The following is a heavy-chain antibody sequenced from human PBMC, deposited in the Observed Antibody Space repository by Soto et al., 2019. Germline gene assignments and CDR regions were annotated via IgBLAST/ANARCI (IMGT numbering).Heavy chain of an antibody. CDR3: AHVYGGYDNFDY. D-gene: IGHD5-12*01. J-gene: IGHJ4*02. Sequence: QITVKESGPTLVKPTQTLTLTCTFSGFSLSTSGVGVGWIRQPPGKALEWLALIYWDDDKRYSPSLKSRLTITNDTSKNQVVLTMTNMDPVDTATYYCAHVYGGYDNFDYWGQGTLVTVSS. CDR1: GFSLSTSGVG. V-gene: IGHV2-5*02. CDR2: IYWDDDK.